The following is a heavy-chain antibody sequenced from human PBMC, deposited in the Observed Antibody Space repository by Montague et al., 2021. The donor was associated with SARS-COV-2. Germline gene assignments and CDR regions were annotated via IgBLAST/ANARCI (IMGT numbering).Heavy chain of an antibody. V-gene: IGHV2-70*11. CDR2: IDWDDDK. J-gene: IGHJ4*02. D-gene: IGHD1-26*01. CDR3: ARELFYFDY. Sequence: PALVKPTQTLTLTCTFSGFSLSTSGVCVSWIRQPPGKALEWLARIDWDDDKYYSTSLRTRLTIPKDTSKNQVVLTMTNMDPVDTATYYCARELFYFDYWGQGTLVTVSS. CDR1: GFSLSTSGVC.